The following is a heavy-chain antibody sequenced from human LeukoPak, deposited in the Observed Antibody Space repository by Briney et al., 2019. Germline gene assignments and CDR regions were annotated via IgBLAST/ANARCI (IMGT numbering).Heavy chain of an antibody. CDR3: AGWKATTLAAAGGY. CDR2: IYYSGST. V-gene: IGHV4-39*01. D-gene: IGHD6-13*01. J-gene: IGHJ4*02. CDR1: GGSFSDTGYF. Sequence: PSETLSLTCTVSGGSFSDTGYFWGWVRQPPGKGLEWLASIYYSGSTYYNASLKSRITISVDTSKTQLSLKLSSVTAADTAVYYCAGWKATTLAAAGGYWGQGTLVTVSS.